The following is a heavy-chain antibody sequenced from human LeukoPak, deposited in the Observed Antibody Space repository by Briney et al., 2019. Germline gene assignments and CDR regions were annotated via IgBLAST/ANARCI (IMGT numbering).Heavy chain of an antibody. CDR1: GFTFSSYD. CDR2: IGTAGDT. V-gene: IGHV3-13*01. Sequence: PGGSLRLSCAASGFTFSSYDMHWVRQATGKGLEWVSAIGTAGDTYYPGSVKGRFTISRENAKNSLYLQMSSLRAGDTAVYYCAREFRIAAAGTDYYYGMDVWGQGTTVTVSS. CDR3: AREFRIAAAGTDYYYGMDV. J-gene: IGHJ6*02. D-gene: IGHD6-13*01.